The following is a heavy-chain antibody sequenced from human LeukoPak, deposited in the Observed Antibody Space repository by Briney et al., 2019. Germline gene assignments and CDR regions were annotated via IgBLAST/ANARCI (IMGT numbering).Heavy chain of an antibody. J-gene: IGHJ6*02. D-gene: IGHD2-15*01. CDR2: IWYDGSNR. V-gene: IGHV3-33*08. CDR1: GFIFSSYG. CDR3: ARGLVPTQYHYYGMDV. Sequence: PGRSLRLSCAASGFIFSSYGMYWVRQAPGKGLEWVAIIWYDGSNRYYADSVKGRFTISRDNSKNTLYLQMDSLRAEDTAVYYCARGLVPTQYHYYGMDVWGQGTTVTVSS.